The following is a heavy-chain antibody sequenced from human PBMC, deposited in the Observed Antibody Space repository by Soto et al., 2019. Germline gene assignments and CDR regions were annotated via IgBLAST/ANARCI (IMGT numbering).Heavy chain of an antibody. V-gene: IGHV3-23*01. CDR3: ARYIPGVRYYGMDV. D-gene: IGHD2-2*01. CDR1: GFTFSGYA. CDR2: IGESGTPT. J-gene: IGHJ6*02. Sequence: HPGGSLRLSCAASGFTFSGYAMKWVRQAPGKGLEWVSLIGESGTPTYYADSVKGRFTISRDNSGNTLFLEMYSLRAEDTAVYYCARYIPGVRYYGMDVWGQGTTVTVSS.